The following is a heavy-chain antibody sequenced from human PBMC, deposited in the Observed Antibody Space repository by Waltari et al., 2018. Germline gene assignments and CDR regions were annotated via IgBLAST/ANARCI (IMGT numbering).Heavy chain of an antibody. CDR2: IYHSGST. CDR3: ARDNGQLWRKGFDY. J-gene: IGHJ4*02. CDR1: GYSISSGYS. Sequence: QVQLQESGPGLVKPSETLSLTCAVSGYSISSGYSWGWLRQPPGKGLEWIGSIYHSGSTYYNPSLKSRVTISVDASKNQFSLKLSSVTAADTAVYYCARDNGQLWRKGFDYWGQGTLVTVSS. V-gene: IGHV4-38-2*02. D-gene: IGHD5-18*01.